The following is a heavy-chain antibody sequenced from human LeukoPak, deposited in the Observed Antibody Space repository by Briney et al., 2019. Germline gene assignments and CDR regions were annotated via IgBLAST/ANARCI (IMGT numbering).Heavy chain of an antibody. J-gene: IGHJ4*02. CDR3: ARGAESLLYSSTYDY. CDR2: ISGSGGST. D-gene: IGHD6-13*01. V-gene: IGHV3-23*01. CDR1: GFTFSSYA. Sequence: GGSLRLSCAASGFTFSSYAMSWVRQAPGKGLEWVSAISGSGGSTYYADSVKGRFTISRDNSKNTLYLQMNSLRAEDTAVYYCARGAESLLYSSTYDYWGQGTLVTVSS.